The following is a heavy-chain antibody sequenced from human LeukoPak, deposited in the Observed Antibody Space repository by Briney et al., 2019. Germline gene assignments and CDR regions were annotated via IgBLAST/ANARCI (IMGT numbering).Heavy chain of an antibody. V-gene: IGHV3-7*01. CDR2: IKQDGSEK. D-gene: IGHD6-13*01. J-gene: IGHJ5*02. CDR1: GFTFSRSW. CDR3: ARGMGIAARFDP. Sequence: PGGSLRLSCAASGFTFSRSWMHWVRQAPGKGLEWVANIKQDGSEKYYVDSVKGRFTISRDNAKNSLYLQMNSLRAEDTAVYYCARGMGIAARFDPWGQGTLDTVSS.